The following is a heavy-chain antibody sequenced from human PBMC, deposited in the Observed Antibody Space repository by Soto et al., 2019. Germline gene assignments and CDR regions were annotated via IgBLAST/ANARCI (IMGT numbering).Heavy chain of an antibody. CDR1: GFTFSSYG. Sequence: VGSLRLSCAVSGFTFSSYGMHWVRQAPGKGLEWVAVIWYDGSNKYYADSVKGRFTISRDNSKNTLYLQMNSLRAEDTAVYYCCSSTVRNWYYFDYWGQGTLVTVSS. J-gene: IGHJ4*02. D-gene: IGHD1-20*01. V-gene: IGHV3-33*01. CDR3: CSSTVRNWYYFDY. CDR2: IWYDGSNK.